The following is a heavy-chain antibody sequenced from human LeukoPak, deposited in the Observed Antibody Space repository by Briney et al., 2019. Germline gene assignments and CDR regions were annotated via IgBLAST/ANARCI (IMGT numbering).Heavy chain of an antibody. CDR3: ARSIIGTRSKFDY. D-gene: IGHD1/OR15-1a*01. J-gene: IGHJ4*02. CDR2: IYYSGST. Sequence: PSETLSLTCTVSGGSISSGSYYWGWIRQPPGKGLEWIGTIYYSGSTYYNPSLKSRVTISVDTSKNQFSLKLSSVTAADTAVYYCARSIIGTRSKFDYWGQGTLVTVSS. V-gene: IGHV4-39*01. CDR1: GGSISSGSYY.